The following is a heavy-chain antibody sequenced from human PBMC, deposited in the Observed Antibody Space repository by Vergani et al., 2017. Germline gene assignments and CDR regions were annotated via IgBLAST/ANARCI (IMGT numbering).Heavy chain of an antibody. CDR3: ARGINWAYFDY. CDR1: GFTFSNYG. Sequence: VHLLESGGGLVQPGGSLRLSCAASGFTFSNYGMHWVRQAPGKGLEWVAVIWYDGSNKYYADSVKGRFTVSRDNSKNTFYLQMNSLRAEDTAVYYCARGINWAYFDYWGQGTLVTVSS. J-gene: IGHJ4*02. D-gene: IGHD7-27*01. V-gene: IGHV3-33*08. CDR2: IWYDGSNK.